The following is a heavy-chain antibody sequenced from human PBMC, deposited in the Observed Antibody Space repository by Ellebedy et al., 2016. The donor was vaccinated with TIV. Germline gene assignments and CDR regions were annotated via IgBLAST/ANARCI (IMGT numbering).Heavy chain of an antibody. V-gene: IGHV3-7*01. CDR3: ARRASYGDYAVQVNSWLDR. Sequence: PGGSLRLSCAASGFNFRSYWMTWVRQAPGKGLEWVAKIRQEGDEIYYVESVKGRFTISRDNAKNSLFLQMNSLRVEDTAVYYCARRASYGDYAVQVNSWLDRWGQGTLVTVSS. CDR1: GFNFRSYW. CDR2: IRQEGDEI. J-gene: IGHJ5*02. D-gene: IGHD4-17*01.